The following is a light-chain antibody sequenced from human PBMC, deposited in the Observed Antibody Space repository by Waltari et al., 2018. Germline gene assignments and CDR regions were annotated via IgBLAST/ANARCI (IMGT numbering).Light chain of an antibody. CDR3: QQCSSYLLT. CDR2: KAS. Sequence: DIQMTQSPSTLSASVRDRVTTTCRASQSISTWLAWYQQQPGKDPQLLLYKASTLETGVPARFSGSGSGTEFTLTISSLQPDDFAAYYCQQCSSYLLTFGGGTKVEIQ. J-gene: IGKJ4*01. V-gene: IGKV1-5*03. CDR1: QSISTW.